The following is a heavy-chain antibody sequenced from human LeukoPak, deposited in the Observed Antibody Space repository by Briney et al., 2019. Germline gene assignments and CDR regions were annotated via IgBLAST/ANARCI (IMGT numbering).Heavy chain of an antibody. J-gene: IGHJ4*02. CDR1: GFTFSKYG. CDR3: AKEYGSGSDY. Sequence: PGRSLRLSCAASGFTFSKYGMHWVRQAPGKGLEWVAVIWSDGSYKNYADSVKGRFSISRDNSKNTLYLQMNSLRADDTAVYYCAKEYGSGSDYWGQGTLVTVSS. D-gene: IGHD3-10*01. CDR2: IWSDGSYK. V-gene: IGHV3-33*06.